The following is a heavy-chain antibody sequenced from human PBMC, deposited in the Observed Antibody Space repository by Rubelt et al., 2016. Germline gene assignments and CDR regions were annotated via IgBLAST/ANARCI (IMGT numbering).Heavy chain of an antibody. CDR3: AREVLAVAGTNYFDY. CDR2: INPNSGGT. Sequence: INWVRQATGQGLEWMGWINPNSGGTNYAQKFQGWVTMTRDTSISTAYMELSRLRSDDTAVYYCAREVLAVAGTNYFDYWGQGTLVTVSS. V-gene: IGHV1-2*04. D-gene: IGHD6-19*01. J-gene: IGHJ4*02.